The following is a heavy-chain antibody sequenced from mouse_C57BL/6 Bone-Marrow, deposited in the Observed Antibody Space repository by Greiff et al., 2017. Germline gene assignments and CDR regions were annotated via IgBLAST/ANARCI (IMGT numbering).Heavy chain of an antibody. CDR3: ARPLYYVNYWFAY. CDR2: ISSGSSTI. V-gene: IGHV5-17*01. D-gene: IGHD2-1*01. CDR1: GFTFSDYG. Sequence: EVKLVESGGGLVKPGGSLKLSCAASGFTFSDYGMHWVRQAPEKGLEWVADISSGSSTIYYADTVTGRIPNSSINAKNTLFLQMTSLRSEDTAMYYCARPLYYVNYWFAYWGQGTLVTGSA. J-gene: IGHJ3*01.